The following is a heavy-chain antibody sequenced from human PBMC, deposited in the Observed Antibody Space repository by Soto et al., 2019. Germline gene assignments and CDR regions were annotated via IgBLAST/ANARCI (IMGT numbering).Heavy chain of an antibody. J-gene: IGHJ4*02. CDR2: IIPVFEAV. CDR1: GGTFSSYA. D-gene: IGHD3-10*01. Sequence: QVQLVQSGAEVKKPGSSIKVSCTASGGTFSSYAINWVRQAPGQGLEWLGGIIPVFEAVNSAQRFQGRITVTAVQSTNTAYMELSSLRSEDTAVYYCATSFAFGGQPPHYFYFRGQGTLLIVSS. V-gene: IGHV1-69*01. CDR3: ATSFAFGGQPPHYFYF.